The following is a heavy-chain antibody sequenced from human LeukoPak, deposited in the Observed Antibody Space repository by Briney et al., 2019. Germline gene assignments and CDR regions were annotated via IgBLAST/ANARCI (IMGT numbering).Heavy chain of an antibody. Sequence: SETLSLTCGVSGGSISNTNWWTWVRPPPGEGLEWIGYIYYSRSTNYNPSLNSRVTISADASKNQFSLKLNSVTAADTAVYYCARRNVLTEGEAFDIWGQGTMVTVSS. CDR3: ARRNVLTEGEAFDI. CDR1: GGSISNTNW. CDR2: IYYSRST. D-gene: IGHD3-9*01. J-gene: IGHJ3*02. V-gene: IGHV4-4*02.